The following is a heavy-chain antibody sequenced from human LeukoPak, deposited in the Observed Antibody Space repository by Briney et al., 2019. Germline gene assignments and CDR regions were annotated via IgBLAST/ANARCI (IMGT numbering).Heavy chain of an antibody. CDR1: GFTFSKYW. V-gene: IGHV3-74*01. Sequence: GGSLRLSCAASGFTFSKYWMLWVRHAPGKGLESVSRINTDGTVTTSADSAKGRFTVSRDNADNTMFLQMNSVRDEDTAVYYCATKQWLAPPPDSWGQGTPVTVSS. CDR3: ATKQWLAPPPDS. D-gene: IGHD6-19*01. CDR2: INTDGTVT. J-gene: IGHJ4*02.